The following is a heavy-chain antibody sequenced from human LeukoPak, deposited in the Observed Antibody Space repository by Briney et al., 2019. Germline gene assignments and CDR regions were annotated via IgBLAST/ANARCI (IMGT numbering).Heavy chain of an antibody. D-gene: IGHD1-26*01. V-gene: IGHV1-18*01. Sequence: ASVTVSCKVSGYTLTELSMHWVRQAPGQGLEWMGWISAYNGNRNYAQRFQGRVTMTTNSSTRTAYMELRSLRPDDTAIYYCARNRVGETGYFDYWGQGTLVTVSS. CDR1: GYTLTELS. J-gene: IGHJ4*01. CDR2: ISAYNGNR. CDR3: ARNRVGETGYFDY.